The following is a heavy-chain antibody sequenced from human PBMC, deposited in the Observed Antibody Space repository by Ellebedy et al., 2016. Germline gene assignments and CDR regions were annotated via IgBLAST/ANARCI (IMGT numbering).Heavy chain of an antibody. J-gene: IGHJ3*02. CDR2: ISARGEST. V-gene: IGHV3-23*01. CDR3: AKGRLQLWLHDALDM. D-gene: IGHD3-22*01. Sequence: GESLKISXAASGFPFNTYAMSWVRQAPGKGLEWVSLISARGESTYYADSVKGRFTISRDNSKNTLYLQMNSLRVEDTAVYYCAKGRLQLWLHDALDMWGQGTMVTVSS. CDR1: GFPFNTYA.